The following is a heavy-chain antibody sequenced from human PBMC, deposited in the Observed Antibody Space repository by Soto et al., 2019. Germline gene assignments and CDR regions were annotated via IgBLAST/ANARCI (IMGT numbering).Heavy chain of an antibody. CDR2: ISSRSSYI. V-gene: IGHV3-21*01. D-gene: IGHD3-22*01. Sequence: GGCLRLYCAASGLTFSSYSMNWVRQAPGKGMVWVSSISSRSSYIYYADSVKGRFTISRDNAKNSLYLQMNRLIAEDTSVYYCARDSGYYDSSGYYYYYDGMDVWGQGTTVTVSS. CDR3: ARDSGYYDSSGYYYYYDGMDV. CDR1: GLTFSSYS. J-gene: IGHJ6*02.